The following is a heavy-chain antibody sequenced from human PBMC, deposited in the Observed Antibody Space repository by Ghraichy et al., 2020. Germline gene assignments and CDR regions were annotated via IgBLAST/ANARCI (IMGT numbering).Heavy chain of an antibody. Sequence: ASVKVSCKASGYTFTGYYMHWVQQAPGQGDEWRGWINTNSGGTNYAQKVQGWVTMTRDTSISTAYMELSRLRSDDTAVYYCARDRGDGYTHFNYWGQGTLATVSS. CDR2: INTNSGGT. CDR3: ARDRGDGYTHFNY. J-gene: IGHJ4*02. D-gene: IGHD5-24*01. CDR1: GYTFTGYY. V-gene: IGHV1-2*04.